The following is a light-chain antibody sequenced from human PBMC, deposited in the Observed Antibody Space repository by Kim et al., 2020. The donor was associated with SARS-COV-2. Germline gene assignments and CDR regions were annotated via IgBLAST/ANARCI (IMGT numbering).Light chain of an antibody. V-gene: IGLV2-14*03. CDR1: NSDIGGYNS. J-gene: IGLJ3*02. CDR3: SSYTRSSTLV. CDR2: DVS. Sequence: QSALTQPASVSGSPGQSITISCTGANSDIGGYNSVSWYQQHPGKTPKLMIYDVSKRPSGVSDRFSGSKSGYTASLTISGLQAEDEADYYCSSYTRSSTLVFGRGTQLTVL.